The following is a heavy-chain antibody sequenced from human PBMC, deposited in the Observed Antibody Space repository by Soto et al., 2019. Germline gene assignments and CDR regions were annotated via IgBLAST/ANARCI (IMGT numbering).Heavy chain of an antibody. D-gene: IGHD1-1*01. Sequence: GGSLRLSCAASGFTFSSYAMHWVRQAPGKGLEWVAVISYDGSNKYYADSVKGRFTISRDNSKNTLYLQMNSLRAEDTAVYYCARDGPQHSGTFYYYYYMDVWGKGTTVTVSS. V-gene: IGHV3-30*04. CDR2: ISYDGSNK. CDR1: GFTFSSYA. CDR3: ARDGPQHSGTFYYYYYMDV. J-gene: IGHJ6*03.